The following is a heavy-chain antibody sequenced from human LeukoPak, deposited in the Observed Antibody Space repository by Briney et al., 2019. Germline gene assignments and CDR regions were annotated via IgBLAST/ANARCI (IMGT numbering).Heavy chain of an antibody. CDR2: INPSGGGT. Sequence: SVXXSXKASXXTFXNYFMHWVRQAPGQGLEWMGVINPSGGGTTYAQRFQGRVTMTRDTSTSTVHMELSSLRSEDTAVYYCARELYSNYASDAFDIWGQGTMVTVSS. CDR1: XXTFXNYF. D-gene: IGHD4/OR15-4a*01. J-gene: IGHJ3*02. CDR3: ARELYSNYASDAFDI. V-gene: IGHV1-46*01.